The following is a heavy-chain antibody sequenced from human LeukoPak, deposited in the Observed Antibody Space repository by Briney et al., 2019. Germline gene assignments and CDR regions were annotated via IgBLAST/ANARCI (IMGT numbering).Heavy chain of an antibody. CDR1: GFTVSSNY. V-gene: IGHV3-53*01. Sequence: PGGSLRLSCAASGFTVSSNYMSWVRQAPGKGLEWVSVIYSGGSTSYADSVKGRFSISRDNSKNTLYLQMNSLRAEDTAIYYCVKDIQLSTWGLGTMVTVSS. CDR2: IYSGGST. J-gene: IGHJ3*01. D-gene: IGHD5-24*01. CDR3: VKDIQLST.